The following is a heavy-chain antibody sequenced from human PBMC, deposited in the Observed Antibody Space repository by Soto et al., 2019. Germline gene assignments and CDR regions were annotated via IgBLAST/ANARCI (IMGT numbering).Heavy chain of an antibody. Sequence: GASVKVSCKASGYTFTSYYMHWVRQAPGQGLEWMGIINPSGGSTSYAQKFQGRVTMTRDTSTSTVYMELSSLRSEDTAVYYCARVLKHPPLRQLLLNAFDIWGQGTMVTVSS. CDR1: GYTFTSYY. D-gene: IGHD2-2*01. J-gene: IGHJ3*02. V-gene: IGHV1-46*03. CDR3: ARVLKHPPLRQLLLNAFDI. CDR2: INPSGGST.